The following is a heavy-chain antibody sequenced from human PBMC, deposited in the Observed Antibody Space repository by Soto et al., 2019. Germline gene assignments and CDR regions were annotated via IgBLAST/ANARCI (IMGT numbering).Heavy chain of an antibody. J-gene: IGHJ4*02. Sequence: QVQLEQSGGEVKQPGSSVRVSCKTSGGPFSTYAINWVRQAPGQGLEWRGAIIPLFGTADYSQKFQGRVTITADESTSTAYMELSSLRFDDTAVYFCARPKGTYSSGYYYFDFWGQGTLVTVSS. D-gene: IGHD6-19*01. CDR1: GGPFSTYA. CDR3: ARPKGTYSSGYYYFDF. V-gene: IGHV1-69*01. CDR2: IIPLFGTA.